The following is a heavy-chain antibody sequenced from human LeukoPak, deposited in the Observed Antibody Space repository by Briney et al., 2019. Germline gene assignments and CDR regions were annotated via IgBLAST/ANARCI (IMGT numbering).Heavy chain of an antibody. V-gene: IGHV4-39*07. CDR3: ARWGSGWYRKTLDDY. D-gene: IGHD6-19*01. Sequence: PSETLSLTCTVSGGSISSSSYYWGWIRQPPGKGLEWIGSIYYSGSTYYNPSLKSRVTISVDTSKNQFSLKLSSVTAADTAVYYCARWGSGWYRKTLDDYWGQGTLVTVSS. CDR1: GGSISSSSYY. J-gene: IGHJ4*02. CDR2: IYYSGST.